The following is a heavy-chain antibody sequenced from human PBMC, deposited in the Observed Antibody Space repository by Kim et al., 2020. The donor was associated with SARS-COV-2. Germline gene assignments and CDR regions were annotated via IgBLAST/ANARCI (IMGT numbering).Heavy chain of an antibody. CDR2: FTAYFGRT. Sequence: ASVKVSCKTSGYKFSYNGIGWVRQAPGQGLEWMGWFTAYFGRTVYAENFQGRLTMTTEKPTRTAYLELRGLTSNDTLIYNCPREARGGEGLNSWGQGTRV. D-gene: IGHD3-10*01. CDR1: GYKFSYNG. J-gene: IGHJ4*02. CDR3: PREARGGEGLNS. V-gene: IGHV1-18*01.